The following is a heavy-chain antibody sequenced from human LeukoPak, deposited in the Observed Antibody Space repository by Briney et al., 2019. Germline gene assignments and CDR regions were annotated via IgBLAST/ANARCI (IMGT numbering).Heavy chain of an antibody. CDR2: IYYSGTT. Sequence: SETLSLTCTVSGGSISSYYWSWIRQHPGKGLEWFGYIYYSGTTYYNPSLKSRVTISVDTSKNLFSLKLNSVTAADTAVYYCARESTVTRPSFDYWGQGTLVTVSS. J-gene: IGHJ4*02. D-gene: IGHD4-17*01. CDR1: GGSISSYY. V-gene: IGHV4-59*06. CDR3: ARESTVTRPSFDY.